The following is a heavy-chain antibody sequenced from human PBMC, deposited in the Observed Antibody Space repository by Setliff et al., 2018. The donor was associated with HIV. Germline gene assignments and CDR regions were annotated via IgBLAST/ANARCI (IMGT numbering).Heavy chain of an antibody. V-gene: IGHV1-69*10. CDR2: IIPILGIA. Sequence: SVKVSCKASGGTFSSYAISWVRQAPGQGLEWMGGIIPILGIATYAQKLQGRVSMTRDRSTNTVYLELSSLTSEDTAVYYCARDHQTMLWLDYWGQGTLVTVPQ. D-gene: IGHD2-21*01. J-gene: IGHJ4*02. CDR1: GGTFSSYA. CDR3: ARDHQTMLWLDY.